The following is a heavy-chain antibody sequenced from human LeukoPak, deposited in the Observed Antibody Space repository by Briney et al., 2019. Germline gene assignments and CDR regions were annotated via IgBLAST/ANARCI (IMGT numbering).Heavy chain of an antibody. CDR1: GYTFTSYG. V-gene: IGHV1-18*01. Sequence: VASVKVSCKASGYTFTSYGISWVRQAPGQGLEWMGWISAYNGNSNYAQKVQGRVTMTTDTSTSTAYMELRSLTSDDTAVYYCARDKSGSWYYFECWGQGTLVTVSS. CDR3: ARDKSGSWYYFEC. CDR2: ISAYNGNS. J-gene: IGHJ4*02. D-gene: IGHD6-13*01.